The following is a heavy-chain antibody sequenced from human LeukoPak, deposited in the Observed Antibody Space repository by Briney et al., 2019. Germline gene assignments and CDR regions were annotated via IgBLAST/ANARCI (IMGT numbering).Heavy chain of an antibody. J-gene: IGHJ3*02. V-gene: IGHV1-2*02. D-gene: IGHD3-3*01. CDR3: VKLQYDFWSAFEI. CDR2: INPNSGGT. CDR1: GYTFTGYY. Sequence: ASVKVSFKASGYTFTGYYMHWVRQAPGQGLEWMGWINPNSGGTNYAQKFQGRVTMTRDTSITTAYMELSSLRSDDTAVYYCVKLQYDFWSAFEIWGQGTMVTVSS.